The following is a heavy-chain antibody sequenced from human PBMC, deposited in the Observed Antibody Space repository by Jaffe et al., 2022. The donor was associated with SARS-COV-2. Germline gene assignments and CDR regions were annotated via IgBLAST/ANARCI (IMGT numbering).Heavy chain of an antibody. CDR2: IRSKAYGGTT. Sequence: EVQLVESGGGLVKPGRSLRLSCTASGFTFGDYAMSWFRQAPGKGLEWVGFIRSKAYGGTTEYAASVKGRFTISRDDSKSIAYLQMNSLKTEDTAVYYCTRGGSYYVPYYFDYWGQGTLVTVSS. CDR3: TRGGSYYVPYYFDY. V-gene: IGHV3-49*05. D-gene: IGHD1-26*01. J-gene: IGHJ4*02. CDR1: GFTFGDYA.